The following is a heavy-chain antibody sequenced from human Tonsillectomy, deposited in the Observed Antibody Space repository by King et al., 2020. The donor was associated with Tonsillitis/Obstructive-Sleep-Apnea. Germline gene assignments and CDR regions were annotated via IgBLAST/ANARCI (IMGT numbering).Heavy chain of an antibody. J-gene: IGHJ6*03. CDR2: INHSGST. D-gene: IGHD2-2*01. Sequence: VQPQQWGAGLLKPSETLSLTCAVYGGSFSGYYWSWIRQPPGKGLEWIGEINHSGSTNYNPSLKSRVTISVDTSKNQFSLKLSSVTAAATAVYYCARGDIVVGPAAMVYYYYMDVWGKGTTVTVSS. CDR1: GGSFSGYY. CDR3: ARGDIVVGPAAMVYYYYMDV. V-gene: IGHV4-34*01.